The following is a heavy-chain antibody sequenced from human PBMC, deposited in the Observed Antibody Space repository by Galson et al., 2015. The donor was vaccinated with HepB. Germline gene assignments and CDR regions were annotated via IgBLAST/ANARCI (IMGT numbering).Heavy chain of an antibody. CDR3: ARNIPDYGGWVSY. CDR1: GFTFSDYY. D-gene: IGHD4-23*01. Sequence: SLRLSCAASGFTFSDYYMSWIRQAPGKGLEWVSYISGSAKTIYYADSVKGRFTISRDNATNSLFLQMNNLSAEDTAVYYCARNIPDYGGWVSYWGQGTLVTVSS. V-gene: IGHV3-11*01. CDR2: ISGSAKTI. J-gene: IGHJ4*02.